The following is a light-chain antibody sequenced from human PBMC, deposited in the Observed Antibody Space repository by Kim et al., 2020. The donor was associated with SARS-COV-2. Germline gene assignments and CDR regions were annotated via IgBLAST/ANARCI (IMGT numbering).Light chain of an antibody. J-gene: IGLJ3*02. CDR1: ILAKRY. CDR3: YSAADDNWV. Sequence: SVSPGQKAGITGSGDILAKRYIRWFKQKPAQAPLLVIYKDSERPSGIPGRFSGSSSGTTVTLTISGAQVEDEADYYCYSAADDNWVFGGGTQLTVL. CDR2: KDS. V-gene: IGLV3-27*01.